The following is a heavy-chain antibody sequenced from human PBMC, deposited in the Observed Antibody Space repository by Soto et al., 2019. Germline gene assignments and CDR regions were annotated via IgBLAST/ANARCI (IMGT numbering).Heavy chain of an antibody. CDR1: GFTFSAFN. CDR2: IGGKANSYAT. J-gene: IGHJ2*01. V-gene: IGHV3-73*02. Sequence: EMQLVESGGGLVRPGGSLKLSCAASGFTFSAFNVHWVRQASGKGLEWIGHIGGKANSYATTFAASVKGRFTISRDDSKNTAYLQMNSLETEDPALYYCSRQGLVFGPVTDFLWYFDVWGRGTPVTVSS. D-gene: IGHD3-3*01. CDR3: SRQGLVFGPVTDFLWYFDV.